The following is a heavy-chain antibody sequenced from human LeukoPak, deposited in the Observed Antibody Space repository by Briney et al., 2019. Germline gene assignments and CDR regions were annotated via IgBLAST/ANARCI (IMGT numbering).Heavy chain of an antibody. J-gene: IGHJ4*02. CDR3: ARDRVYCSSTSCHPDY. CDR2: IIPIFGTA. V-gene: IGHV1-69*13. Sequence: ASVKVSCKASGYTFTGYYMHWVRQAPGQGLEWMGGIIPIFGTANYAQKFQGRVTITADESTSTAYMELRSLRSDDTAVYYCARDRVYCSSTSCHPDYWGQGTLVTVSS. CDR1: GYTFTGYY. D-gene: IGHD2-2*01.